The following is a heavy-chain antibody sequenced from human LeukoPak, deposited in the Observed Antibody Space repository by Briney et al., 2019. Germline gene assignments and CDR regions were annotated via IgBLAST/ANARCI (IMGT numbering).Heavy chain of an antibody. CDR3: ARETDLGY. V-gene: IGHV3-21*01. D-gene: IGHD1-1*01. J-gene: IGHJ4*02. Sequence: GGSLRLSCAASGFAFNNYVMSWVRQAPGKGLEWVSYIRINSNHIYYADSVQGRFTISRDNAKNSLFLQMRSLRAEDTAVYYCARETDLGYWGQGTLVTVSS. CDR1: GFAFNNYV. CDR2: IRINSNHI.